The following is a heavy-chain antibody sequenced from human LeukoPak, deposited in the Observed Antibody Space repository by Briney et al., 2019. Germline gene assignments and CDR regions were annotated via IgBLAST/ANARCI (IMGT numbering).Heavy chain of an antibody. V-gene: IGHV3-48*03. Sequence: GGSLRLSCAASGFTFSSYEINWVRQAPGKGLEWASYISSSGSTIYYADSVKGRFTISRDNAKNSLYLQMNSLRAEDTAVYYCARCGYYGSGAYDYWGQGTLVTVSS. D-gene: IGHD3-10*01. J-gene: IGHJ4*02. CDR3: ARCGYYGSGAYDY. CDR2: ISSSGSTI. CDR1: GFTFSSYE.